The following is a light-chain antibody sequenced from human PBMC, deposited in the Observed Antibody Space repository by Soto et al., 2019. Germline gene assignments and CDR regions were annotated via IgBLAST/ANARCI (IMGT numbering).Light chain of an antibody. J-gene: IGKJ5*01. CDR3: QQHNNWPT. CDR2: DAS. CDR1: QSVRSY. V-gene: IGKV3-11*01. Sequence: ETVLTQSPATLSLSPGDRATLSCRASQSVRSYLAWYQQKPGQAPRLRIYDASNRATGIPARLSGSGSGTDFTLTISSIEPEDFAVYYCQQHNNWPTFGQGTRLEIK.